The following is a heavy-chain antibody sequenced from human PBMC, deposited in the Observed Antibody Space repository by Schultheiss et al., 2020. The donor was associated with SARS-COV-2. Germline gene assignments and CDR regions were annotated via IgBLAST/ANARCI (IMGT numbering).Heavy chain of an antibody. CDR1: GFTFSSYG. D-gene: IGHD1-26*01. CDR2: IWYDGSNK. V-gene: IGHV3-33*01. Sequence: GGSLRLSCAASGFTFSSYGMHWVRQAPGKGLEWVAVIWYDGSNKYYADSVKGRFTISRDNSKNTLYLQMNSLRAEDTAVYYCARDRGWELQYYYYGMDVWGQGTTVTVSS. CDR3: ARDRGWELQYYYYGMDV. J-gene: IGHJ6*02.